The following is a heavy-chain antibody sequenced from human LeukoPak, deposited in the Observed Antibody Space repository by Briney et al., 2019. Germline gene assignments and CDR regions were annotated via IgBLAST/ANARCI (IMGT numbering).Heavy chain of an antibody. CDR1: GFTFSSYA. CDR3: ARVWAGYAFDI. J-gene: IGHJ3*02. Sequence: SGRSLRLSCAASGFTFSSYAMHWVRQAPGKGLEWVAVISYDGSNKYYADSVKGRFTISRDNSKNTLYLQMNNLRAEDTAVYYCARVWAGYAFDIWGQGTMVTVSS. V-gene: IGHV3-30-3*01. CDR2: ISYDGSNK. D-gene: IGHD3/OR15-3a*01.